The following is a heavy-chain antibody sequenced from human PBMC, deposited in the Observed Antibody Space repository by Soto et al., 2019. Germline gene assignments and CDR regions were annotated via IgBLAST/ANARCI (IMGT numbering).Heavy chain of an antibody. V-gene: IGHV3-74*01. Sequence: PGGSLRLSCAASRFTFSSHVRNWVRQAPGRGLEWVSAISGSDGSSTSYADSVKGRFTISRDNAKNTLYLQMNSLRAEDTAVYYCARPEYDFWSGYYHWGQGTLVTVSS. CDR2: ISGSDGSST. J-gene: IGHJ5*02. CDR3: ARPEYDFWSGYYH. D-gene: IGHD3-3*01. CDR1: RFTFSSHV.